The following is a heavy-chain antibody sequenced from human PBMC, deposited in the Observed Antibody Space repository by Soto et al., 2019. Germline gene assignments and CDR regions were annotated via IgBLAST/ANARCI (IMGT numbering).Heavy chain of an antibody. V-gene: IGHV3-48*01. Sequence: ESGGGLVQPGGSLRLSCAASGFTFSSYSMNWVRQAPGKGLEWVSYISSSSSTIYYADSVKGRFTISRDNAKNSLYLQMNSLRAEDTAVYYCARDEGGDYIWGSYPQTADYWGQGTLVTVSS. CDR1: GFTFSSYS. D-gene: IGHD3-16*02. CDR2: ISSSSSTI. J-gene: IGHJ4*02. CDR3: ARDEGGDYIWGSYPQTADY.